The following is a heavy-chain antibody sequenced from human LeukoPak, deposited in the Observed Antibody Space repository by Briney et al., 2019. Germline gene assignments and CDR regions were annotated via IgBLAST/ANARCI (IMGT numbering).Heavy chain of an antibody. CDR1: GFAFTNYW. J-gene: IGHJ4*02. Sequence: GGSLRLSCAASGFAFTNYWMTWVRQVPGKGLEWVANIHKAGSESYYVDSVKGRFAISRDNAKNSLYLQLSSLRVEDTAVYYCARVGAWELQRVFEYWGQGTLVTVSS. CDR2: IHKAGSES. D-gene: IGHD1-26*01. V-gene: IGHV3-7*01. CDR3: ARVGAWELQRVFEY.